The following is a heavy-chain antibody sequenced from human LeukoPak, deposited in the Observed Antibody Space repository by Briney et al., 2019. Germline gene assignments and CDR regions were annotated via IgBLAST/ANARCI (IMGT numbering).Heavy chain of an antibody. CDR3: ARHPDNDFWSGYEDY. J-gene: IGHJ4*02. D-gene: IGHD3-3*01. V-gene: IGHV4-39*01. Sequence: SETLSLTCTVSGGSINSISYYWGWIRQPPGKGLEWIGSMYYSGITYYNPSLKSRVTIFVGTSKNQFSLKLSSVTAADTAVYYCARHPDNDFWSGYEDYWGQGTLVTVSS. CDR1: GGSINSISYY. CDR2: MYYSGIT.